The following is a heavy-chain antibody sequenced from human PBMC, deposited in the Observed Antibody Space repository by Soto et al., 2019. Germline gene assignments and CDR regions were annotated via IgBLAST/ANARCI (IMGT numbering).Heavy chain of an antibody. V-gene: IGHV4-31*03. J-gene: IGHJ4*02. Sequence: SETLCVPCTVSGGSISSVGCYCSWISQHPGKGLEWIGYIYYSGSTYYNPSLKSRVTISVDTSKNQFSLKLSSVTAADTAVYYCARVQRYDSSLDYWGQGTLVTVSS. CDR2: IYYSGST. D-gene: IGHD3-22*01. CDR3: ARVQRYDSSLDY. CDR1: GGSISSVGCY.